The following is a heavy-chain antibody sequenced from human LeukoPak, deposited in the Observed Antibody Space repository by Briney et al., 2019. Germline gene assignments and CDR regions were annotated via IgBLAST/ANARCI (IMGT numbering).Heavy chain of an antibody. CDR1: GGSISSSY. J-gene: IGHJ4*02. V-gene: IGHV4-59*01. CDR2: IYYSGST. D-gene: IGHD6-19*01. Sequence: SETLSLTCTVSGGSISSSYWSWIRQPPGKGLEWIGYIYYSGSTNYNPSLTSRVIISVDTSKNQFSLKLSSVTAADTAVYYCARTSYSSGFYWYYFDYWGQGTLVTVSS. CDR3: ARTSYSSGFYWYYFDY.